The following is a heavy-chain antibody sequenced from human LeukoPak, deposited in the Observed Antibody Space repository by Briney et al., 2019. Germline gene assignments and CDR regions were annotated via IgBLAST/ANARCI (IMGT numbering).Heavy chain of an antibody. V-gene: IGHV4-59*01. CDR1: GGSISSYY. Sequence: SETLSLTCSVSGGSISSYYWSWIRQPPGKGLEWIGYMHYSGNTNYNPSLKSRVTISLDTPKNQFSLKLSSVTAADTAVYYCARVGYGDGDAFDIWGQGTMVTVSS. J-gene: IGHJ3*02. CDR2: MHYSGNT. CDR3: ARVGYGDGDAFDI. D-gene: IGHD4-17*01.